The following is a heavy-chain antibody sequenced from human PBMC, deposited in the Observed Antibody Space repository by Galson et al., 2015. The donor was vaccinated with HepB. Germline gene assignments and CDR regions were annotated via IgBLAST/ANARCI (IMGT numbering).Heavy chain of an antibody. CDR3: AKKLPGSYYAGAAS. D-gene: IGHD3-10*01. Sequence: SLRVSCAASGFGFRSYGMHWVRQAPGKGLEWVAITSADGSLNYYADSLKGRVTISRDNSKNTLYLQMNSLRAEDTAVYYCAKKLPGSYYAGAASWGQGTLVSASS. J-gene: IGHJ5*02. V-gene: IGHV3-30*18. CDR2: TSADGSLN. CDR1: GFGFRSYG.